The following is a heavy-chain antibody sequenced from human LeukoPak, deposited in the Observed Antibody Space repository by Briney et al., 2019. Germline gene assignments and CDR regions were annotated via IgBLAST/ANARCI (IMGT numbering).Heavy chain of an antibody. CDR3: ARGRYYYDSSGYYYY. D-gene: IGHD3-22*01. V-gene: IGHV1-2*04. J-gene: IGHJ4*02. Sequence: ASVKVSCKAPGYTFTGYYMHWVRQAPGQGLEWMGWINPNSGGTNYAQKFQGWVTMTRDTSISTAYMELSRLRSDDTAVYYCARGRYYYDSSGYYYYWGQGTLVTVSS. CDR1: GYTFTGYY. CDR2: INPNSGGT.